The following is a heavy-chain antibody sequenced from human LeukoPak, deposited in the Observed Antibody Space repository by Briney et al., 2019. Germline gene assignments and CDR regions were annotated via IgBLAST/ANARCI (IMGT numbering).Heavy chain of an antibody. J-gene: IGHJ4*02. Sequence: ASVKVSCKASGYTFTSYYMHWVRQAPGQGLEGMGIINPSGGSTSYAQKFQGRVTMTRDMSTSTVYMELSSLRSEDTAVYYCARTLGARAFDYWGQGTLVTVSS. V-gene: IGHV1-46*01. D-gene: IGHD3-16*01. CDR3: ARTLGARAFDY. CDR1: GYTFTSYY. CDR2: INPSGGST.